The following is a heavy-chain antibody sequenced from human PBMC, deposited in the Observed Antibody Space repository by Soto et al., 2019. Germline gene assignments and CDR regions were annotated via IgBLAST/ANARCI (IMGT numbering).Heavy chain of an antibody. Sequence: EGSLRLSCEVSGFSPSYYAMHWVRQAPGKGLEWVSIISGEGGGTYYADSVKGRFTVSRDKSKYTVYLQMNSLRAEDTSVYFCAKEDGCFGVLVNSGMDVWGQGTTVTASS. V-gene: IGHV3-23*01. J-gene: IGHJ6*02. D-gene: IGHD3-10*01. CDR1: GFSPSYYA. CDR2: ISGEGGGT. CDR3: AKEDGCFGVLVNSGMDV.